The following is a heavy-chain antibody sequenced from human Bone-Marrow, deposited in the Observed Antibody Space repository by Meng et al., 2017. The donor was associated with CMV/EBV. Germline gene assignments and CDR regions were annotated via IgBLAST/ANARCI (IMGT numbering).Heavy chain of an antibody. Sequence: KVSCKGPGYSFTSYWIGWVRQMPGKGLEWMGIIYPGDSDTRYSPSFQGQVTISADKSISTAYLQWSSLKASDTAMYYCARSYCGGDCYRHYYYYGMDVWGQGTTVTFSS. D-gene: IGHD2-21*01. CDR2: IYPGDSDT. V-gene: IGHV5-51*01. CDR3: ARSYCGGDCYRHYYYYGMDV. J-gene: IGHJ6*02. CDR1: GYSFTSYW.